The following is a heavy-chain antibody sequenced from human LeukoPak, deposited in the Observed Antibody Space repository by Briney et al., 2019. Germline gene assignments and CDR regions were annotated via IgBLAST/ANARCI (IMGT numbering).Heavy chain of an antibody. CDR2: IWYDGSNK. V-gene: IGHV3-33*01. Sequence: GRSPRLSCAASGFTFSSYGMHWVRQAPGKGLEWVAVIWYDGSNKYYADSVKGRFTISRDNSKNTLYLQMNSLRAEDTAVYYCARGIAARPVDYWGQGTLVTVSS. CDR3: ARGIAARPVDY. J-gene: IGHJ4*02. D-gene: IGHD6-6*01. CDR1: GFTFSSYG.